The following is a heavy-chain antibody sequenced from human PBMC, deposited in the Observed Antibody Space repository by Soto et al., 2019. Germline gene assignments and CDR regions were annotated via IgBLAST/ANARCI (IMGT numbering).Heavy chain of an antibody. V-gene: IGHV1-18*01. CDR3: ARDHRNTEAYGDY. Sequence: ASVKVSCNASGYTFTSYCISWVRQAPGQGLEWMGWISAYNGNTNYAQKLQGRVTMTTDTSTSTAYMELRSLRSEDTAVYYCARDHRNTEAYGDYWGQGTLVTVSS. CDR1: GYTFTSYC. J-gene: IGHJ4*02. D-gene: IGHD3-10*01. CDR2: ISAYNGNT.